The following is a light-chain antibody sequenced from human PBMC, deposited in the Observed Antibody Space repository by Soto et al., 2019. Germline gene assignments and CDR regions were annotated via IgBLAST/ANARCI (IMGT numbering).Light chain of an antibody. CDR3: QQYNDNWT. CDR1: QSISSW. V-gene: IGKV1-5*03. CDR2: KAS. J-gene: IGKJ1*01. Sequence: DIQMTQSPSTLSRSVGDRDTITCRASQSISSWLAWYQQKPGKAPKLLIYKASTLQSGVPSRFSGSGSGTEFTLAISSLQPDDSTTYYCQQYNDNWTFGQGTKVEIK.